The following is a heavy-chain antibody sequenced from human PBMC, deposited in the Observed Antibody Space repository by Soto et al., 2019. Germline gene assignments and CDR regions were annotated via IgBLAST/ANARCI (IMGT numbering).Heavy chain of an antibody. CDR3: TTDPEGGRYYYYYGMDV. Sequence: GGSLRLSCAASGFTFSNAWMNWVRQVPGKGLEWVGRIKSTTDGGTADYAAPVKGRFTISRDDSKNTLYLQMNSLKTEDTAVYYCTTDPEGGRYYYYYGMDVWGQGTTVTVSS. V-gene: IGHV3-15*07. D-gene: IGHD1-26*01. J-gene: IGHJ6*02. CDR1: GFTFSNAW. CDR2: IKSTTDGGTA.